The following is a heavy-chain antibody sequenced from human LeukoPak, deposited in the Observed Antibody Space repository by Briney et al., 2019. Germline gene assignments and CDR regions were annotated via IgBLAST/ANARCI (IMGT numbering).Heavy chain of an antibody. Sequence: GESLQISCWGSGYTFTDYWIGWVRQMPGKGLEWMVIIYPGDSDTTCSPSFQGQVSISADKSINTAYLQWSSLKASDTAIYYCARHAAYSSGWSFDCWGQGTLVTVSS. V-gene: IGHV5-51*01. D-gene: IGHD6-19*01. J-gene: IGHJ4*02. CDR1: GYTFTDYW. CDR2: IYPGDSDT. CDR3: ARHAAYSSGWSFDC.